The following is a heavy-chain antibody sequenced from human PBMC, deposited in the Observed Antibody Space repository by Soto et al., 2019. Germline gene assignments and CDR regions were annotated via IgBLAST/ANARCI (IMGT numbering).Heavy chain of an antibody. D-gene: IGHD4-17*01. Sequence: QVTLKESGPVLVKPTETLTLTCTVSGFSLSNARMGVSWIRQPPGKALEWLAHIFSNDEKSYSTSLKNSLTISKDTSKSQVVLTMTNMDPVDTVTYYCARTQNDYGDSVIGFTDYWGQGTLITVTT. CDR3: ARTQNDYGDSVIGFTDY. J-gene: IGHJ4*02. CDR2: IFSNDEK. CDR1: GFSLSNARMG. V-gene: IGHV2-26*01.